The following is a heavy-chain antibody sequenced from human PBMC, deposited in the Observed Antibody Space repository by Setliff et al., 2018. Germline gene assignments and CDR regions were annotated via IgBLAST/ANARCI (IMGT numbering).Heavy chain of an antibody. J-gene: IGHJ6*04. V-gene: IGHV3-74*01. CDR1: GFIVSNNE. CDR3: AALD. CDR2: INGDATIA. Sequence: PGGSLRLSCEVSGFIVSNNEMSWVRQAPGKGLEWVSRINGDATIAHYADSVKGRFTISRDNARNALYLQMVSLRGEDTGVYFCAALDWGKGTTVTVSS.